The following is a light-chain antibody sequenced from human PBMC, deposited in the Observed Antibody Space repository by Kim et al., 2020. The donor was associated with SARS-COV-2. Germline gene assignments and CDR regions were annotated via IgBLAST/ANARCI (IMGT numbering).Light chain of an antibody. J-gene: IGKJ4*01. CDR1: HDINKF. Sequence: DIQMAQSPSSLSASVGDRVTITCQASHDINKFLNWYQQKPGKAPKLLIYDASTLETGVPLRFSGSGSGTDFTFTINSLQPEDVATYYCQQYDNLPYTFAGGTRVDIK. CDR3: QQYDNLPYT. CDR2: DAS. V-gene: IGKV1-33*01.